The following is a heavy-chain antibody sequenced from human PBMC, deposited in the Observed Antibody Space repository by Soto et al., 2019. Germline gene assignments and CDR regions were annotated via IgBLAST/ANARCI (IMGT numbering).Heavy chain of an antibody. Sequence: PSQTLSLTCVGSGDTVSSNSVAWNWVRQSPSRGLEWLGRTYYRSRWYSDYAVSVRSRMDINADTSKNQVSLQLNSVTPEDTAVYYCARSEEDSDYYYYGMGVWGQGTTVTVSS. CDR3: ARSEEDSDYYYYGMGV. J-gene: IGHJ6*02. CDR1: GDTVSSNSVA. V-gene: IGHV6-1*01. CDR2: TYYRSRWYS. D-gene: IGHD2-15*01.